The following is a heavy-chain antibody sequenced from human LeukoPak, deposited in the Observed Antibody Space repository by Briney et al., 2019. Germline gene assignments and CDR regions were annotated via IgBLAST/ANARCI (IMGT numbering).Heavy chain of an antibody. CDR2: IIPMSDIA. CDR3: AREDDTGRYMGDDAFDI. D-gene: IGHD1-26*01. CDR1: GGTFNSYA. Sequence: SVKISCKASGGTFNSYAISWVREAPGQGLEWMGGIIPMSDIANYPQKFRGRLTITADIPTSTVYMKLSSLRSEGTAVYYCAREDDTGRYMGDDAFDIWGQGTMVTVSS. J-gene: IGHJ3*02. V-gene: IGHV1-69*10.